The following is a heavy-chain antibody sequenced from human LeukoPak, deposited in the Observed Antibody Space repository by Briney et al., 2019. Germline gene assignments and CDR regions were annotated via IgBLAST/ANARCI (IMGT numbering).Heavy chain of an antibody. CDR1: GGSFSGYY. Sequence: SETLSLTCAVYGGSFSGYYWSWIRQPPGKGLEWIGEINHSGSTNYNPSLKSRVTISVDTSKNQFSLKLSSVTAADTAVYYCASSYDSSAEIDYWGQGTLVTVSS. V-gene: IGHV4-34*01. J-gene: IGHJ4*02. CDR3: ASSYDSSAEIDY. CDR2: INHSGST. D-gene: IGHD3-22*01.